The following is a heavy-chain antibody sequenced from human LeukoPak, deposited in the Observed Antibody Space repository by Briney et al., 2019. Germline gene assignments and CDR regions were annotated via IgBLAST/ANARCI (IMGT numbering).Heavy chain of an antibody. CDR2: IKQDGGEK. D-gene: IGHD1-26*01. V-gene: IGHV3-7*01. J-gene: IGHJ4*02. CDR1: GFAFSSYW. Sequence: GGSLRLSCVASGFAFSSYWMSWVRQAPGKGLEWVANIKQDGGEKYYVDSVKGRFTISRDNAKDSLFLQMNSLRVEDTAVYYCARLGGSYYTYWGQGTLVTVSS. CDR3: ARLGGSYYTY.